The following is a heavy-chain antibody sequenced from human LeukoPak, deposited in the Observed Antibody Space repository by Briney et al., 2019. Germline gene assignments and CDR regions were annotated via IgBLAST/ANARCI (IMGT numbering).Heavy chain of an antibody. V-gene: IGHV7-4-1*02. D-gene: IGHD6-19*01. CDR2: INTNTGNP. Sequence: ASVKVSCKASGYTFTSYGISWVRQAPGQGLEWMGWINTNTGNPTYAQGFTGRFVFSLDTSVSTAYLRISSLKAEDTAVYYCARRIIAVAGSTENNWFDPWGQGTLVTVSS. J-gene: IGHJ5*02. CDR3: ARRIIAVAGSTENNWFDP. CDR1: GYTFTSYG.